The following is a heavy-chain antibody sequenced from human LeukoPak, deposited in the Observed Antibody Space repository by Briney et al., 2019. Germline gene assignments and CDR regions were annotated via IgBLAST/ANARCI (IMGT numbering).Heavy chain of an antibody. J-gene: IGHJ4*02. D-gene: IGHD3-22*01. CDR2: IYYSGST. V-gene: IGHV4-59*01. Sequence: SETLSLTCTVSGGSISSYYWSWFRQPPGKGLEWIGYIYYSGSTNYNPSLKSRVTISVDTSKNQFSLKLSSVTAADTAVYYCARNPYYYDSSGYLFDYWGQGTLVTVSS. CDR3: ARNPYYYDSSGYLFDY. CDR1: GGSISSYY.